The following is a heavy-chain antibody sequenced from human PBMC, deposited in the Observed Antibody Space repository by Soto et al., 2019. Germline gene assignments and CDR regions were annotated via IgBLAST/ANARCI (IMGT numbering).Heavy chain of an antibody. D-gene: IGHD3-9*01. CDR2: ISAYNGNT. Sequence: ASVKVSYKASGYTFTSYGISWVRQAPGQGLEWMGWISAYNGNTNYAQKLQGRVTMTTDTSTSTAYMELRSLRSDDTAVYYCAREHYGYHISTGYYNGPWFAPSGQGTLVPVSS. CDR3: AREHYGYHISTGYYNGPWFAP. J-gene: IGHJ5*02. V-gene: IGHV1-18*01. CDR1: GYTFTSYG.